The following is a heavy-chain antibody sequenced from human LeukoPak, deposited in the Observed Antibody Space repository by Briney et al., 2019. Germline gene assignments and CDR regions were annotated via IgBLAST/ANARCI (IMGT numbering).Heavy chain of an antibody. CDR3: ASVAYGMDV. V-gene: IGHV4-34*01. CDR2: INHSGST. J-gene: IGHJ6*02. CDR1: GGSFSGYY. Sequence: SETLSLTCAVYGGSFSGYYWSWIRQPPGKGLEWIGEINHSGSTNYNPSLKSRVTISVDTSKNQFSPELSSVTAADTAVYYCASVAYGMDVWGQGTTVTVSS. D-gene: IGHD2-21*01.